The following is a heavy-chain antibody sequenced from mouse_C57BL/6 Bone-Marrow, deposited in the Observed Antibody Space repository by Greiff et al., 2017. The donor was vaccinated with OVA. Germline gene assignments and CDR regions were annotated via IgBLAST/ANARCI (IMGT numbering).Heavy chain of an antibody. CDR3: VRLYDYDGGRGYYFDY. D-gene: IGHD2-4*01. V-gene: IGHV10-1*01. Sequence: EVKLVESGGGLVQPKGSLKLSCAASGFSFNTYAMNWVRQAPGKGLEWVARIRSKSNNYATYYADSVKDRFTISRDDSESMLYLQMNNLKTEDTAMYYGVRLYDYDGGRGYYFDYWGQGTTLTVSS. CDR1: GFSFNTYA. J-gene: IGHJ2*01. CDR2: IRSKSNNYAT.